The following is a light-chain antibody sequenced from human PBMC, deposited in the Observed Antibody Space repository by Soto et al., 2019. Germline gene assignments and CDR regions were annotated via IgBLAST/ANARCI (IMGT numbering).Light chain of an antibody. Sequence: DIQMTQSPSTLSASVGDRVTITCRASQSISTWLAWYQQKPGKAPKLLIYKASSLESGVPSRFSGSGSGTEFTLTISSRQPDDVSTYYCQQYNSYWTFGQGTKVEIK. J-gene: IGKJ1*01. V-gene: IGKV1-5*03. CDR2: KAS. CDR3: QQYNSYWT. CDR1: QSISTW.